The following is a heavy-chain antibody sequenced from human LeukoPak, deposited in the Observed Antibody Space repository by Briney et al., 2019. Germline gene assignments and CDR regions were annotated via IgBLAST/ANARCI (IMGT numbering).Heavy chain of an antibody. Sequence: SETLSLTCAVYGGSFSGYYWSWIRQHPGKGLEWIGYIYYSGSTYYNPSLKSRVTISVDTSKNQFSLKLSSVTAADTAVYYCAGYHYSSSWFFDYWGQGTLVTVSS. V-gene: IGHV4-31*11. J-gene: IGHJ4*02. D-gene: IGHD6-13*01. CDR2: IYYSGST. CDR3: AGYHYSSSWFFDY. CDR1: GGSFSGYY.